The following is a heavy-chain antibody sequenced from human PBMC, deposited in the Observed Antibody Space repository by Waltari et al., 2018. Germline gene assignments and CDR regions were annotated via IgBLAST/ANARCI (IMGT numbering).Heavy chain of an antibody. V-gene: IGHV3-7*01. CDR1: GFSFSDYW. CDR3: ATEEWYRFDY. Sequence: EVQLVESGGKLVQSGGSLRLSCAASGFSFSDYWMSWVRQAPGKGLEWVAKINQDGSAKYYVDSVKGQFTISRDNAKNSLYLQMNSLRADETAVYYCATEEWYRFDYWGQGTLVTVSS. J-gene: IGHJ4*02. CDR2: INQDGSAK. D-gene: IGHD3-3*01.